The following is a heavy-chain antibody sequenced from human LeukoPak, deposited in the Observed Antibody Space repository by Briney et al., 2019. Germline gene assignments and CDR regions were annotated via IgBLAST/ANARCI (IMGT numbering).Heavy chain of an antibody. J-gene: IGHJ4*02. Sequence: GGSLRLSCAASGFTFSSYSMNWVRQAPGKGLEWVSSITSSSSYIYYADSVKGRFTISRDNAKNSLYLQMNSLRAEDTAVYYCARQITGYFDSWGQGTLVTVSS. CDR3: ARQITGYFDS. D-gene: IGHD3-9*01. CDR1: GFTFSSYS. CDR2: ITSSSSYI. V-gene: IGHV3-21*04.